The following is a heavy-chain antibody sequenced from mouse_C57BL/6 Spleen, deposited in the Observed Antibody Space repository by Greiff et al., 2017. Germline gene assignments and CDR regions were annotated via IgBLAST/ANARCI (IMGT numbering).Heavy chain of an antibody. V-gene: IGHV1-81*01. D-gene: IGHD3-2*02. CDR1: GYTFTSYG. J-gene: IGHJ4*01. Sequence: VQLQQSGAELARPGASVKLSCKASGYTFTSYGISWVKQRTGQGLEWIGEIYPRSGNTYYNEKFKGKATLTADKSSSTAYMELRSLTSEDAAVYFCAKRGSGYVYAMDYWGQGTSVTVSS. CDR3: AKRGSGYVYAMDY. CDR2: IYPRSGNT.